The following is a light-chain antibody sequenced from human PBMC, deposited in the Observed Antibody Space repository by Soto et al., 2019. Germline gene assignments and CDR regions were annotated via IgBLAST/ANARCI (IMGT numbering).Light chain of an antibody. Sequence: QSALAHPASVSGSPGQSITISCTGTSSDVGSYNLVSWYQQHPVKAPKLMIYDGSKRPSGVSNRFSVSKSGNTASLAISGLQPEDAADYYCCSYAGSSTLIFGTVTKVT. CDR2: DGS. CDR1: SSDVGSYNL. V-gene: IGLV2-23*01. CDR3: CSYAGSSTLI. J-gene: IGLJ1*01.